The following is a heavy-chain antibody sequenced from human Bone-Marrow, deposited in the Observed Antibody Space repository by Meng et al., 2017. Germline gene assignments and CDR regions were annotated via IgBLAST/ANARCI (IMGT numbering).Heavy chain of an antibody. CDR3: ARGGYSYGLVGIFDY. CDR1: GGTFSSYA. CDR2: IIPIFGTA. Sequence: GRLVQSGGEVKKPGSSVKGPCKASGGTFSSYAISWVRQAPGQGLEWMGGIIPIFGTANYAQKFQGRVTITADKSTSTAYMELSSLRSEDTAVYYCARGGYSYGLVGIFDYWGQGTLVTVSS. V-gene: IGHV1-69*06. J-gene: IGHJ4*02. D-gene: IGHD5-18*01.